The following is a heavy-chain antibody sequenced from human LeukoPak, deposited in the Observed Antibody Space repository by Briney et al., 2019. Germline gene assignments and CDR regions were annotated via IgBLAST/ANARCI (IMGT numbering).Heavy chain of an antibody. Sequence: GGSLRLSCAASGFTFSSYSMNWVRQAPGKGLEWVSYISSSSSTIYYADSVEGRFTISRDNAKNSLYLQMNSLRAEDTAVYYCTRAYSSGWYSFDYWGQGTLVTVSS. CDR2: ISSSSSTI. CDR1: GFTFSSYS. CDR3: TRAYSSGWYSFDY. D-gene: IGHD6-19*01. J-gene: IGHJ4*02. V-gene: IGHV3-48*04.